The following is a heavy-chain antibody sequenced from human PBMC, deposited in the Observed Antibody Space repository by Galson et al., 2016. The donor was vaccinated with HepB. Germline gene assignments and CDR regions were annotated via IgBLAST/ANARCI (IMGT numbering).Heavy chain of an antibody. CDR3: ALGLYYYDSSDYRT. D-gene: IGHD3-22*01. CDR2: IYHIGST. J-gene: IGHJ5*02. Sequence: SETLSLTCAVSGGSIDSHNWWSWVRQPPGKGLEWIGEIYHIGSTSYNPSLKSRVTISVDKSKNQFSLRLNSVTAADTAVYYCALGLYYYDSSDYRTWGQGTLVTVSS. CDR1: GGSIDSHNW. V-gene: IGHV4-4*02.